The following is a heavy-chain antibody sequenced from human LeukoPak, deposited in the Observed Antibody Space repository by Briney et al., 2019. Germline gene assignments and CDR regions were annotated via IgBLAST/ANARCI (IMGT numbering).Heavy chain of an antibody. D-gene: IGHD3-22*01. CDR1: GYTFTGYY. Sequence: ASVKVSCKASGYTFTGYYMHWVRQAPGQGLEWMGWINPNSGNTGYAQKFQGRVTITRNTSISTAYMELSSLRSEDTAVYYCARGLFLSGYLDAFDIWGQGTVVTVSS. CDR2: INPNSGNT. CDR3: ARGLFLSGYLDAFDI. J-gene: IGHJ3*02. V-gene: IGHV1-8*03.